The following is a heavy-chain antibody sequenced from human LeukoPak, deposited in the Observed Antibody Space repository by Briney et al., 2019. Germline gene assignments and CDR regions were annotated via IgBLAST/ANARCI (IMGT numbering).Heavy chain of an antibody. J-gene: IGHJ4*02. CDR2: IGTAGDT. D-gene: IGHD3-10*01. CDR1: GFTFSSYD. CDR3: ARVMYGSGSYYLDY. Sequence: GGSLRLSCAASGFTFSSYDMHWVRQATRKGLEWVSAIGTAGDTYYPGSVKGRFTISRENAKNSLYLQMNSLRAGDTAVYYCARVMYGSGSYYLDYWGQGTLVTVSS. V-gene: IGHV3-13*01.